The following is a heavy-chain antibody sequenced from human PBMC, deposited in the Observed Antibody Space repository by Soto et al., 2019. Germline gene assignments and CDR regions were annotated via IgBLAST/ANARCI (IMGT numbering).Heavy chain of an antibody. CDR2: INSSSSYI. Sequence: GGSLRLSCAASGFTFSSYSMNWVRQAPGKGLEWVSSINSSSSYIYYADSVKGRFTIPRDNAKNSLYLQMNSLRAEDTAVYYCARDGGWELLRGSWFDPWGQGTLVTVSS. CDR1: GFTFSSYS. V-gene: IGHV3-21*01. D-gene: IGHD1-26*01. CDR3: ARDGGWELLRGSWFDP. J-gene: IGHJ5*02.